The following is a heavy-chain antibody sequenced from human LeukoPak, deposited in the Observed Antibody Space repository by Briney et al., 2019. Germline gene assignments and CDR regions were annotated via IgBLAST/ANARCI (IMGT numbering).Heavy chain of an antibody. Sequence: SETQSLTCVVYGGSFSGYYWSWIRQPPGKGLEWIGNIYHSGSTYYNPSLKSRVTISVDRSKNQFSLKLSSVTAADTAVYYCARAVYSSFDYWGQGTLVTVSS. CDR1: GGSFSGYY. J-gene: IGHJ4*02. V-gene: IGHV4-34*01. D-gene: IGHD6-19*01. CDR2: IYHSGST. CDR3: ARAVYSSFDY.